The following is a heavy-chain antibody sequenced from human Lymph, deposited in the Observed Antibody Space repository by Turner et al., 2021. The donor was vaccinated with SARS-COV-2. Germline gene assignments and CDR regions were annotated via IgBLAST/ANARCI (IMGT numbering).Heavy chain of an antibody. CDR1: GGAMNSNY. CDR2: LYYRGST. D-gene: IGHD2-21*02. V-gene: IGHV4-59*01. CDR3: ARETVNNWVDP. Sequence: QVQLQDSGPRLVKPLETLSLTCTVSGGAMNSNYWSWIRQPPGKRRVWIGYLYYRGSTNYNPSLKSRVTISVDTSKNQFSLKLTSVTAADTAIYYRARETVNNWVDPWGQGILVTVSS. J-gene: IGHJ5*02.